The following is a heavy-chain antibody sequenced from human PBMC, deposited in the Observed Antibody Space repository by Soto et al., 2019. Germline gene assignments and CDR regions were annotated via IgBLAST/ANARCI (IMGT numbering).Heavy chain of an antibody. V-gene: IGHV3-23*01. CDR3: ASTYYDFWSGYQFVHDYYYYGMDV. J-gene: IGHJ6*02. D-gene: IGHD3-3*01. Sequence: PGGSLRLSCAASGFTFSSYAMSWVRQAPGKGLEWVSAISGSGGSTYYADSVKGRFTISRDNSKNTLYLQMNSLRAEDTAVYYCASTYYDFWSGYQFVHDYYYYGMDVWGQGNTVTVSS. CDR1: GFTFSSYA. CDR2: ISGSGGST.